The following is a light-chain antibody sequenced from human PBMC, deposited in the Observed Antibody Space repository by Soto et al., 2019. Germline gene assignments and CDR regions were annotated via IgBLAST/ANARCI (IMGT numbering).Light chain of an antibody. CDR1: QTVNSDY. CDR2: GVF. V-gene: IGKV3-20*01. CDR3: QHYDGSPRT. Sequence: ETVLTHSPGTVSLSPGERATLSCTTSQTVNSDYLAWYQQKPGQAPRLLIYGVFNRATGIPDRFSGSGSGTYFTLTISGLEPEDSAFYYCQHYDGSPRTFGQGTNLEI. J-gene: IGKJ2*01.